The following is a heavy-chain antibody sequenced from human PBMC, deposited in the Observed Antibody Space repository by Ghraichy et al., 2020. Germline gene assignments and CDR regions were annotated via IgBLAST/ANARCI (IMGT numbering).Heavy chain of an antibody. CDR1: GFTFSSYW. Sequence: GGSLRLSCAASGFTFSSYWMTWVRQAPGKGLEWVANIKQDGSDKNYVDSVKGRFTISRDNAKNSLYLQMNSLRAEDTAVYYCARAKVHYGQYGNWFDPCGQGTLVTVSS. D-gene: IGHD4-17*01. CDR3: ARAKVHYGQYGNWFDP. V-gene: IGHV3-7*03. CDR2: IKQDGSDK. J-gene: IGHJ5*02.